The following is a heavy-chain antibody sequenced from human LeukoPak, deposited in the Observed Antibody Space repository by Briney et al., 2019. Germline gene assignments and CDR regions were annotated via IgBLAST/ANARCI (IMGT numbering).Heavy chain of an antibody. CDR2: ISSSGSTI. J-gene: IGHJ4*02. V-gene: IGHV3-11*01. CDR1: GFTFSDYY. D-gene: IGHD6-19*01. Sequence: GGSLRLSCAASGFTFSDYYMSWIRQAPGKGLEWVSYISSSGSTIYYADSVKGRFTISRDNAKNSLYLQMNSLRAEDTAVYYCASTKSSGWPHFDYWSQGTLVTVSS. CDR3: ASTKSSGWPHFDY.